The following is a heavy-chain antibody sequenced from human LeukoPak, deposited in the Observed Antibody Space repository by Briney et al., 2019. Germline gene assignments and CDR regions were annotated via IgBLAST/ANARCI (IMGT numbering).Heavy chain of an antibody. CDR1: GSTFSSYT. Sequence: GGSLRLSCAASGSTFSSYTMDWVRQAPGKGLEWVSYISSSSGTIYYADSVKGRFTISRDNAKNSLYLQMNSLRAEDTAVYYCARDYSSSCPGDHWGQGTLVSVSS. J-gene: IGHJ4*02. V-gene: IGHV3-48*01. D-gene: IGHD6-13*01. CDR3: ARDYSSSCPGDH. CDR2: ISSSSGTI.